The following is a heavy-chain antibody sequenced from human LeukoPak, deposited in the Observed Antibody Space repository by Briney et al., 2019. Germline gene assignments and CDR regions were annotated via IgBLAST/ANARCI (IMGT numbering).Heavy chain of an antibody. Sequence: ASVKVSCKVSGYTLTELSMHWVRQAPGKGLEWMGGFDPEDGETIYAQKFQGRVTMTEDTSTDTAYMELSRLRSEDTAVYYCATKYYDFWSGYSYNWFDPWGQGTLVTVSS. V-gene: IGHV1-24*01. CDR2: FDPEDGET. J-gene: IGHJ5*02. D-gene: IGHD3-3*01. CDR1: GYTLTELS. CDR3: ATKYYDFWSGYSYNWFDP.